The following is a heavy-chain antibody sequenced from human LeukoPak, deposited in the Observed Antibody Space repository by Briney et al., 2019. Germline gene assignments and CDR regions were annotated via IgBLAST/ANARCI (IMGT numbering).Heavy chain of an antibody. CDR3: ARERGIVGARAAFDI. D-gene: IGHD1-26*01. Sequence: SVEVSCKASGGTFSSYIISWVRQAPGQGLEWMGRIIPILGIANYAQKFQGRVTITADKSTSTAYMELSRLRSEDTAVYYCARERGIVGARAAFDIWGQGTMVTVSS. J-gene: IGHJ3*02. CDR1: GGTFSSYI. V-gene: IGHV1-69*04. CDR2: IIPILGIA.